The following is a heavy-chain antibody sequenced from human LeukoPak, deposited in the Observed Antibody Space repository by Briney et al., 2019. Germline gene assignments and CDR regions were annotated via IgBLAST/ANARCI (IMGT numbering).Heavy chain of an antibody. V-gene: IGHV1-24*01. CDR3: ARVRGMNIYGSAWYFDL. Sequence: ASLKLSCTVSGYALIESSMQWVRQAPGKGLEWMCGFYPEEGETINAQNFQGRVTMTEDTSTDTAYMQLSSLRSEDTAVYFCARVRGMNIYGSAWYFDLWGQGTLVTVSS. CDR1: GYALIESS. D-gene: IGHD6-19*01. J-gene: IGHJ4*02. CDR2: FYPEEGET.